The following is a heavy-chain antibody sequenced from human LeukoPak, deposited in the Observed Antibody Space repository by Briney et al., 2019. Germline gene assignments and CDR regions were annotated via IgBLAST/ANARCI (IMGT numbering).Heavy chain of an antibody. V-gene: IGHV4-59*01. Sequence: SETLSLTCTVSGGSISSYYWSWIRQPPGKGLEWIGYIYYSGSTNYNPSLKSRVTISVDTSKNQFSLKLSSVTAADTAVYYCAKDILDSSWSGEFDYWGQGTLVTVSS. J-gene: IGHJ4*02. D-gene: IGHD6-6*01. CDR3: AKDILDSSWSGEFDY. CDR1: GGSISSYY. CDR2: IYYSGST.